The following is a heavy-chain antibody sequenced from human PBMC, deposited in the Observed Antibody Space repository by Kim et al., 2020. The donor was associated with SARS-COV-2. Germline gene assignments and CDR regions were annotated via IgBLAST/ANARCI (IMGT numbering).Heavy chain of an antibody. Sequence: YPESVKGRFTIPRDNAKNTLYLQMNSLRGEDTAVYYCARGFYGSGKLEDYWGQGTLVTVSS. CDR3: ARGFYGSGKLEDY. D-gene: IGHD3-10*01. J-gene: IGHJ4*02. V-gene: IGHV3-74*01.